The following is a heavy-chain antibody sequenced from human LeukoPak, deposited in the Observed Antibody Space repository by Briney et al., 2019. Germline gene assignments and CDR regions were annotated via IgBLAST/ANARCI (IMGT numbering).Heavy chain of an antibody. D-gene: IGHD5-24*01. CDR1: GGSLRSYY. Sequence: PSETLSLTCTVSGGSLRSYYWSWIRQPPGKGLEWIGYVFYDGDTTSNPSLKSRVTISVDTSKNQYSLRLTSVTAADTAVYCGAREEVAATPRRIGAFDIWGHGTMVTVSS. V-gene: IGHV4-59*01. CDR3: AREEVAATPRRIGAFDI. CDR2: VFYDGDT. J-gene: IGHJ3*02.